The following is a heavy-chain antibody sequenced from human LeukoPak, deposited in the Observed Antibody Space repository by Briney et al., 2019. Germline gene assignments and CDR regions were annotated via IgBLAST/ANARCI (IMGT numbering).Heavy chain of an antibody. D-gene: IGHD4-17*01. CDR2: LNHSGST. CDR3: AIHTPAGTYGDSRNWFDP. V-gene: IGHV4-34*01. J-gene: IGHJ5*02. Sequence: SETLSLTCAVYGGSFSGYYWSWIRQPPGKGLEWIGELNHSGSTNYNPSLKSRVTISVDTSKNQFSLKLSSVTAADTAVYYCAIHTPAGTYGDSRNWFDPWGQGTLVTVSS. CDR1: GGSFSGYY.